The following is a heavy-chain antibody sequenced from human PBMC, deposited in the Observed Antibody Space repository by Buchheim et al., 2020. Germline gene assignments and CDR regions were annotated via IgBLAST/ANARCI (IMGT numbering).Heavy chain of an antibody. D-gene: IGHD1-14*01. V-gene: IGHV4-59*01. CDR3: ARDRTSGWFDP. J-gene: IGHJ5*02. Sequence: QVQLQESGPGLVKPSETLSLTCTVSGGSISSYYLSWIRQPPGKGLEWIGYIYYSGSTNYNPSLKSRVTIPVHTSTNQFSLKLSSVTAADTAVYYCARDRTSGWFDPWGQGTL. CDR2: IYYSGST. CDR1: GGSISSYY.